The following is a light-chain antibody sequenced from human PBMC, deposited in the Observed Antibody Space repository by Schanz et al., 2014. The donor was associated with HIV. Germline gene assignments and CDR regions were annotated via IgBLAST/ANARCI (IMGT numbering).Light chain of an antibody. CDR3: QQRSNWPG. J-gene: IGKJ4*02. CDR2: GAS. CDR1: QSVSSN. Sequence: IVMTQSPATLSLSPGERATLSCRVSQSVSSNLAWYQQKSGQAPRLLIYGASTRATGIPARFSGSGSGTDFTLTISSLEPEDFAVYYCQQRSNWPGFGGGTKVEIK. V-gene: IGKV3-11*01.